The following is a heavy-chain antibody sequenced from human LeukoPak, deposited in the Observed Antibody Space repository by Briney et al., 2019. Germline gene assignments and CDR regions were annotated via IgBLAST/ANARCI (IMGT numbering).Heavy chain of an antibody. CDR3: ARSLNYYDSSGFGAFDI. Sequence: GASVKVSCKASGYTFTSYGINWVPQAPGQGLEWMGWISAYNGNTNYAQKLQGRVTMTTDTSTSTAYMELRSLRSDDTAVYYCARSLNYYDSSGFGAFDIWGQGTMVTVSS. CDR1: GYTFTSYG. CDR2: ISAYNGNT. D-gene: IGHD3-22*01. V-gene: IGHV1-18*01. J-gene: IGHJ3*02.